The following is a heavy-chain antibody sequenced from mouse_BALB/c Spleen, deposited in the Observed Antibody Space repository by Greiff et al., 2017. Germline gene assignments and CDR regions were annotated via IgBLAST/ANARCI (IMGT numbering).Heavy chain of an antibody. CDR2: ISNGGGST. J-gene: IGHJ3*01. CDR1: GFTFSSYT. D-gene: IGHD1-1*02. V-gene: IGHV5-12-2*01. Sequence: EVMLVESGGGLVQPGGSLKLSCAASGFTFSSYTMSWVRQTPEKRLEWVAYISNGGGSTYYPDTVKGRFTISRDNAKNTLYLQMSSLKSEDTAMYYCASLGGWFAYWGQGTLVTVSA. CDR3: ASLGGWFAY.